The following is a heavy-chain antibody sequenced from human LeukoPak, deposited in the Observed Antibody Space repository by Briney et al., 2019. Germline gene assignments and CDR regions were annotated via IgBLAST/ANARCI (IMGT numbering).Heavy chain of an antibody. D-gene: IGHD6-19*01. CDR1: GFTFSSYS. CDR3: ARGYSSGWSYYYYMDV. Sequence: GGSLRLSCAASGFTFSSYSMNWVRQAPGKGLEWVSSISSSSSYIYYADSVKGRFTISRDNAKNSLYLQMNSLRAEDTAVYYCARGYSSGWSYYYYMDVWGKGTTVTVSS. J-gene: IGHJ6*03. CDR2: ISSSSSYI. V-gene: IGHV3-21*01.